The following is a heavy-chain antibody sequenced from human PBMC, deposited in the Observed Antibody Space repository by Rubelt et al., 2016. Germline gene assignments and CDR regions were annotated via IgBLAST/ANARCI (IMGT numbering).Heavy chain of an antibody. J-gene: IGHJ4*02. Sequence: SGAEVKKPGSSVKVSCKASGYTFTSYAMNWVRQAPGQGLEWMGWINTNTGNPTYAQGFTGRFVFSLDTSVSTAYLQISSLKAEDTAVYYCARGTSWANELVDYWGQGTLVTVSS. CDR1: GYTFTSYA. D-gene: IGHD1-1*01. V-gene: IGHV7-4-1*02. CDR2: INTNTGNP. CDR3: ARGTSWANELVDY.